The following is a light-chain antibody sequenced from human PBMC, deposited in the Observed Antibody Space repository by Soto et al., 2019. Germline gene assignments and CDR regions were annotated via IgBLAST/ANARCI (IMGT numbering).Light chain of an antibody. Sequence: EIVLTQSPGTLSLFPGERATLSCRASQRVSSTYFAWYRQKPGQPPRLLIYGASKRATGVPDRVSGSGSGTDFTLTINRLEPEDFAVYYCQHYASSPPGFTFGPGTTVDIK. CDR1: QRVSSTY. V-gene: IGKV3-20*01. CDR3: QHYASSPPGFT. J-gene: IGKJ3*01. CDR2: GAS.